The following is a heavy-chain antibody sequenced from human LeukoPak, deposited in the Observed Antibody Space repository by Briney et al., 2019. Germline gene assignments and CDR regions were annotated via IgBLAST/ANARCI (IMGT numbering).Heavy chain of an antibody. V-gene: IGHV3-74*01. CDR2: INSDGSIT. CDR1: GFTFSSHW. CDR3: ARDDWNSNWFDP. J-gene: IGHJ5*02. Sequence: PGGSLRLSCAASGFTFSSHWTHWVRQAPGKGLVWVSRINSDGSITTYADSVKGRFTISRDNAKNTLYLQMNSLRAEDTAVYYCARDDWNSNWFDPWGQGTLVTVSS. D-gene: IGHD1-7*01.